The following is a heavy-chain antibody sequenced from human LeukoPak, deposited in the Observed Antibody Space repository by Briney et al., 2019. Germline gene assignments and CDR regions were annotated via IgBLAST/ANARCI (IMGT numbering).Heavy chain of an antibody. V-gene: IGHV3-30*04. J-gene: IGHJ4*02. D-gene: IGHD5-18*01. CDR3: ARGYSYGSTFRVDY. CDR2: ISYDGSNK. CDR1: GFTFSSYA. Sequence: PGGSLRLSCAASGFTFSSYAMHWVRQAPGKGLEWVAVISYDGSNKYYADSVKGRFTISRDNSKNTLYLQMNSLRAEDTAVYYCARGYSYGSTFRVDYWGQGTLVTVSS.